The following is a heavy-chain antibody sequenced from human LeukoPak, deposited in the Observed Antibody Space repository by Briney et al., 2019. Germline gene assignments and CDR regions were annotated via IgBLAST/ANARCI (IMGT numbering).Heavy chain of an antibody. CDR2: ISSSGSTI. V-gene: IGHV3-11*01. CDR3: ARDEDGYKGVGYYYYMDV. J-gene: IGHJ6*03. D-gene: IGHD5-24*01. CDR1: GFTFSDYY. Sequence: KTGGSLRLSCAASGFTFSDYYMTWLRQAPGKGLEWVSYISSSGSTIKYADSVKGRFTISRDNAKNSLYLQMNSLRAEDRAVYYCARDEDGYKGVGYYYYMDVWGKGTTVTVSS.